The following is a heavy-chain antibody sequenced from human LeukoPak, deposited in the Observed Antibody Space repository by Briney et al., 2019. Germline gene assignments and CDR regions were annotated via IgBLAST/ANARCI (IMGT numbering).Heavy chain of an antibody. J-gene: IGHJ5*02. Sequence: SETLSLTCAVYGGSFSGYSWTWIRQPPGKGLEWIGEMSHSGYPNYNPSLKSRVAISVDTSKNQFSLNLTSVTAADTAVYYCARGSFPAYMTTVTTRAFPFDPWGQGTLVTVSS. CDR2: MSHSGYP. CDR1: GGSFSGYS. V-gene: IGHV4-34*01. D-gene: IGHD4-17*01. CDR3: ARGSFPAYMTTVTTRAFPFDP.